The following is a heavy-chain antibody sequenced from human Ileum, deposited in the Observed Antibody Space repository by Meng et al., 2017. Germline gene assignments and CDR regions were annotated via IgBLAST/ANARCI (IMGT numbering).Heavy chain of an antibody. CDR2: IHHSGST. Sequence: VQLQESGPGLVKPSGTLSLTCAVSGGSISFGYWWSWVRQPPGQGLEWIGEIHHSGSTNYNPSLKSRVTLSVDNSNNQFSLSLTSVTAADTAVYYCARNGDYSADHWGQGIVVTVSS. V-gene: IGHV4-4*02. D-gene: IGHD2-21*01. CDR3: ARNGDYSADH. CDR1: GGSISFGYW. J-gene: IGHJ4*02.